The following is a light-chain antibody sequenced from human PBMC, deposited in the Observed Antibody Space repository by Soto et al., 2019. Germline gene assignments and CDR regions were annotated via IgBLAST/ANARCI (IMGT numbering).Light chain of an antibody. Sequence: DIQLTQSPSTLSSSAGDRVTVTCRASQRIDRYLAWYQQKPGKAPKLLVYDASTLEGGVPSSFSGSGSATEFILTISSLQPDDFATYYCQQYKDGAWTFGQGTRVEIK. CDR2: DAS. CDR1: QRIDRY. CDR3: QQYKDGAWT. J-gene: IGKJ1*01. V-gene: IGKV1-5*01.